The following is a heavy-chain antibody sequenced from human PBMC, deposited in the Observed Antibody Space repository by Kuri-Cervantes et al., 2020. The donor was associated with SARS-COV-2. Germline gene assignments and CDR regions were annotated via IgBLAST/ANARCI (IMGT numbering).Heavy chain of an antibody. CDR1: GFTVSSNY. J-gene: IGHJ4*02. D-gene: IGHD5-18*01. CDR3: ARDSPTWIHTFDY. CDR2: IYSGGST. Sequence: GESLKISCAASGFTVSSNYMSWVRQAPGKGLEWVSVIYSGGSTYYADSVKGRFTISRDNSKNTLYLQMNSLRAEDMAVYYCARDSPTWIHTFDYWGQGTLVTVSS. V-gene: IGHV3-66*02.